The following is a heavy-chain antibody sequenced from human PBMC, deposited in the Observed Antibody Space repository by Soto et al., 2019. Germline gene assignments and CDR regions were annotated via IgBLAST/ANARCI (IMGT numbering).Heavy chain of an antibody. CDR3: ARARGARYFDY. CDR2: IYYSGST. Sequence: SETLSLTCPVSGGYISSGDYYWSWIRQPPGKGLEWIGYIYYSGSTYYNPSLKSRVTISVDTSKNQFSLKLSSVTAADTAVYYCARARGARYFDYWGQGTLVTVSS. CDR1: GGYISSGDYY. D-gene: IGHD2-15*01. J-gene: IGHJ4*02. V-gene: IGHV4-30-4*01.